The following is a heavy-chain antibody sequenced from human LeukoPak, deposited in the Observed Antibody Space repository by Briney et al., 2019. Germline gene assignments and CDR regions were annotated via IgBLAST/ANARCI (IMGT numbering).Heavy chain of an antibody. CDR3: AKQSRKYCSSTSCLIDY. J-gene: IGHJ4*02. CDR2: ISGSGGST. CDR1: GFTFSSYA. D-gene: IGHD2-2*01. Sequence: GGSLRLSCAASGFTFSSYAMSWVRQAPGKGLEWVSAISGSGGSTYYADPVKGRFTISRDNSKNTLYLQMNSLRAEDTAVYYCAKQSRKYCSSTSCLIDYWGQGTLVTVSS. V-gene: IGHV3-23*01.